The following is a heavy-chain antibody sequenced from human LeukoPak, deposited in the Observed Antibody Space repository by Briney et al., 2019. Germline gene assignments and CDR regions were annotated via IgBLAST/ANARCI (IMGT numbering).Heavy chain of an antibody. Sequence: SETLSLTCAVSGYSISSSNWWGWIRQPPGKGLEWIGYIYYSGSTNYNPSLKSRVTISVDTSKNQFSLKLSSVTAADTAVYYCARDGPDPGYFQHWGQGTLVTVSS. CDR3: ARDGPDPGYFQH. CDR2: IYYSGST. V-gene: IGHV4-28*03. CDR1: GYSISSSNW. J-gene: IGHJ1*01.